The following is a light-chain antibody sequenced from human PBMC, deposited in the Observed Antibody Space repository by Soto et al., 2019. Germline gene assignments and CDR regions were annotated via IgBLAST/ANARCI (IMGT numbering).Light chain of an antibody. CDR1: QSVSSN. V-gene: IGKV3-15*01. CDR2: GAS. J-gene: IGKJ1*01. CDR3: LQYNNWPRT. Sequence: VVSLSPATLSVSKGERASLSCRASQSVSSNLAWYQQKPGQAPRLLIYGASTRATGIPARFSGSGSGTEFTLTISSLQSEDFAVYFCLQYNNWPRTFGQGTKVDIK.